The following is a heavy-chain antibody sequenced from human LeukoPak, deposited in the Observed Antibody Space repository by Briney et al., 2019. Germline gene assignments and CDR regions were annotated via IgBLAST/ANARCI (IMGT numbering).Heavy chain of an antibody. CDR1: GFTFSSYS. CDR2: ISSSSSTI. CDR3: AITPYCSSTSCYGDY. Sequence: GGSLRLSCAASGFTFSSYSMNWVRQAPGKGLEWVSYISSSSSTIYYADSVKGRFTISRDNAKNSLYLQMNSLRDEDTAVYYCAITPYCSSTSCYGDYWGQGTLVIVSS. J-gene: IGHJ4*02. V-gene: IGHV3-48*02. D-gene: IGHD2-2*01.